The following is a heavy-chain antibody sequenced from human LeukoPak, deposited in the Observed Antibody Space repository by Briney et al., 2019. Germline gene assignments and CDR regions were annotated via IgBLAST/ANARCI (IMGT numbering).Heavy chain of an antibody. CDR1: GFDFSYST. J-gene: IGHJ3*02. Sequence: PGGSLRLSCVVSGFDFSYSTMTWVRQAPGKGLEWVAVISYDGSNKYYADSVKGRFTISRDNSKNTLYLQMNSLRAEDTAVYYCAKDFETIPDYGDSYDAFDIWGQGTMVTVSS. D-gene: IGHD4-17*01. V-gene: IGHV3-30*18. CDR3: AKDFETIPDYGDSYDAFDI. CDR2: ISYDGSNK.